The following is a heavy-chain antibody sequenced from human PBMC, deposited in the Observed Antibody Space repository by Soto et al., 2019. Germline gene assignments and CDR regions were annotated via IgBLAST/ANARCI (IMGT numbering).Heavy chain of an antibody. V-gene: IGHV3-30*18. CDR1: GFTFSSYD. CDR3: AKAYSGPFDV. Sequence: QIGGSLRLSCAASGFTFSSYDIHWVRQSPGKGLEWVALISYDGSRKYYADSVKGLFTISRDNSKNTLYLQVNSLRAEDTAVYYCAKAYSGPFDVWGQGTMVTVSS. J-gene: IGHJ3*01. CDR2: ISYDGSRK. D-gene: IGHD1-26*01.